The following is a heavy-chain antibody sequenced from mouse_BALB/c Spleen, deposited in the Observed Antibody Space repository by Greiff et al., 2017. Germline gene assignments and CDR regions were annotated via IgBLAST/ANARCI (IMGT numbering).Heavy chain of an antibody. CDR1: GFTFSDYY. J-gene: IGHJ3*01. V-gene: IGHV5-4*02. CDR3: ARAYDYDEAY. D-gene: IGHD2-4*01. CDR2: ISDGGSYT. Sequence: EVKLVESGGGLVKPGGSLKLSCAASGFTFSDYYMYWVRQTPEKRLEWVATISDGGSYTYYPDSVKGRFTISRDNAKNNLYLQMSSLKSEDTAMYYCARAYDYDEAYWGQGTLVTVSA.